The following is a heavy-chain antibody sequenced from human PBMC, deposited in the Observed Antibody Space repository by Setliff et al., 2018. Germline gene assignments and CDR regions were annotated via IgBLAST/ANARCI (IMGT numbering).Heavy chain of an antibody. J-gene: IGHJ4*02. CDR1: GFTFSTYA. Sequence: GGSLRLSCAASGFTFSTYAMNWLRRAPGKGLEWVSYISSSSGLIYYADPVKGRFTISRDEAKNSLYLQMNSLRTEDTAVYYCARSAVAVPGQFYFDNWGQGTQVTVSS. V-gene: IGHV3-48*01. CDR3: ARSAVAVPGQFYFDN. CDR2: ISSSSGLI. D-gene: IGHD6-19*01.